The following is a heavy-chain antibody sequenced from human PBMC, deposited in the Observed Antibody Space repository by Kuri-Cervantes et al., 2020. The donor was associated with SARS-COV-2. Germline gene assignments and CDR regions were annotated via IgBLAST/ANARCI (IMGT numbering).Heavy chain of an antibody. CDR3: QRMVAAASGGMDV. Sequence: SGPTLVKPTQTLTLTCTFSGFSLSTSGMCVSLLRQPPGKALEWLARIDWDDDKYYSTSLKTMLTISQETSKNQVVLTMTNKDPVDTDTYYCQRMVAAASGGMDVWGKGTTVTVSS. V-gene: IGHV2-70*11. CDR2: IDWDDDK. J-gene: IGHJ6*04. D-gene: IGHD6-13*01. CDR1: GFSLSTSGMC.